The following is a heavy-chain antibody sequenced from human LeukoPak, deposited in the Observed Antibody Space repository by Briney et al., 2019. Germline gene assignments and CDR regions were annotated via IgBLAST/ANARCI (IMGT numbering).Heavy chain of an antibody. CDR2: ISSSGSTI. J-gene: IGHJ3*02. D-gene: IGHD6-13*01. V-gene: IGHV3-11*01. CDR3: ASSSPSTAAAGTDDAFDI. CDR1: GFTFSDYY. Sequence: GGSLRLSCAASGFTFSDYYMSWIRQAPGKGLEWVSYISSSGSTIYYADSVKGRFTISRDNAKNSLYLQMNSLRAEDTAVYYCASSSPSTAAAGTDDAFDIWGQGTMVTVSS.